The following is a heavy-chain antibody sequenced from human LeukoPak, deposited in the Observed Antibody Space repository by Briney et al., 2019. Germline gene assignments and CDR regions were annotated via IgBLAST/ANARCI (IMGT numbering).Heavy chain of an antibody. V-gene: IGHV3-23*01. D-gene: IGHD5/OR15-5a*01. Sequence: GGSLRLSCAASGFTFDDYAMHWVRQAPGKGLEWVSGISVSGSNTYYADSVKGRFTISRDNSKDTLSLQMNSLRVEDSAIYYCASRKEYTVSSVYYWGRGILVTVSS. J-gene: IGHJ4*02. CDR2: ISVSGSNT. CDR3: ASRKEYTVSSVYY. CDR1: GFTFDDYA.